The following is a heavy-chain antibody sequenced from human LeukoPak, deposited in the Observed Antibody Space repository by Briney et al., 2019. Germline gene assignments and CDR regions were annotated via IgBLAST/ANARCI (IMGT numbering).Heavy chain of an antibody. CDR3: ARSAALKYYYYYYYMDV. J-gene: IGHJ6*03. CDR2: IYTSGST. V-gene: IGHV4-59*10. Sequence: MASETLSLTCAVYGGSFSGYYWSWIRQPAGKGLEWIGRIYTSGSTNYNPSLKSRVTISVDTSKNQFSLKLSSVTAADTAVYYCARSAALKYYYYYYYMDVWGKGTTVTISS. D-gene: IGHD6-13*01. CDR1: GGSFSGYY.